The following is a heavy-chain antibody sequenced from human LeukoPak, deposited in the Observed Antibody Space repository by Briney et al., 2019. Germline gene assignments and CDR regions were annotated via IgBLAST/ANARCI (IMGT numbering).Heavy chain of an antibody. V-gene: IGHV1-18*01. CDR1: GYTFTSYG. CDR3: ASTSEYEYSSSSSFDY. Sequence: GASVKVSCKASGYTFTSYGISWVRQAPGQGLEWMGWISAYNGNTNYAQKLQGRVTMTTDTSTSTAYMELRSLRSDDTAVYYCASTSEYEYSSSSSFDYWGQGTLVTVSS. J-gene: IGHJ4*02. D-gene: IGHD6-6*01. CDR2: ISAYNGNT.